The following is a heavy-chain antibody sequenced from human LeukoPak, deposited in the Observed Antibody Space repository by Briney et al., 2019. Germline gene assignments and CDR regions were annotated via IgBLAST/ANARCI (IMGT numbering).Heavy chain of an antibody. J-gene: IGHJ4*02. D-gene: IGHD3-16*02. Sequence: PGRSLRLSCVASGFTFSSYSMHWVRQAPGKGLEWVAVISYDGSNKYYADSVKGRFTISRDNSKNTLYLQMNSLRAEDTAVYYCAKDYYDYVWGSYRYLDYWGQGTLVTVSS. CDR1: GFTFSSYS. CDR3: AKDYYDYVWGSYRYLDY. CDR2: ISYDGSNK. V-gene: IGHV3-30*04.